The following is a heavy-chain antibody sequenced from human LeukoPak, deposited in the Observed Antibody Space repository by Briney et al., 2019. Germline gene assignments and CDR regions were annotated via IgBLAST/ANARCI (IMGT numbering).Heavy chain of an antibody. CDR1: GYSISSSNW. CDR2: MYYTGST. Sequence: SDTLSLTCAVSGYSISSSNWWGWIRQPPGKGLEWIGYMYYTGSTYYNPSLKSRVTMSVDTSKNQFSLKLSSVTAVDTAVYYCARGQRGITIFGVVKSSSNWGQGTLVTVSS. J-gene: IGHJ4*02. V-gene: IGHV4-28*03. CDR3: ARGQRGITIFGVVKSSSN. D-gene: IGHD3-3*01.